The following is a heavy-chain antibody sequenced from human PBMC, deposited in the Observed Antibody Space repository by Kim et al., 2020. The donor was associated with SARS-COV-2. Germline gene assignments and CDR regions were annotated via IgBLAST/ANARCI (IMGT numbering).Heavy chain of an antibody. CDR1: GFIFSTYG. D-gene: IGHD3-22*01. CDR2: ISYDGSNK. J-gene: IGHJ4*02. CDR3: AKDAHDSSGYYPYYFDY. Sequence: GGSLRLSCAASGFIFSTYGMHWVRQAPGKGLEWVAVISYDGSNKYYADSVKGRFTISRDNSKNTLYLQMNSLRAEDTAVYYCAKDAHDSSGYYPYYFDYWGQGTLVTVSS. V-gene: IGHV3-30*18.